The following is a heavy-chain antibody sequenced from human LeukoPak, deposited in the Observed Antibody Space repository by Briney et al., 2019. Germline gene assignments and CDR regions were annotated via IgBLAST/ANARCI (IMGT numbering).Heavy chain of an antibody. CDR1: VFSFSDFY. V-gene: IGHV3-11*06. J-gene: IGHJ4*02. CDR2: ISSSSSYT. Sequence: GGSLRLSCAASVFSFSDFYMVWIRQAPGRGLEWVSHISSSSSYTNYADSVKGRFTISRDNAKNSLSLQMNSLRAEDTAVYYCARAYSTSWFDCWGQGALVTVSS. D-gene: IGHD6-13*01. CDR3: ARAYSTSWFDC.